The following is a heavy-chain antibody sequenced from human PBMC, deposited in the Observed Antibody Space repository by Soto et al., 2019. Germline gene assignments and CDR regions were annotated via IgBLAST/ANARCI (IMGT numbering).Heavy chain of an antibody. V-gene: IGHV1-24*01. Sequence: GASVKVSCKVSGYTLTELSMHWVRQAPGKGLEWMGGFDPEDGETIYAQKFQGRVTMTEDTSTDTAYMELSSLRSEDTAVYYCAAWDSILEWLLLAFWGQGTTVNVSS. J-gene: IGHJ6*02. CDR3: AAWDSILEWLLLAF. CDR2: FDPEDGET. D-gene: IGHD3-3*01. CDR1: GYTLTELS.